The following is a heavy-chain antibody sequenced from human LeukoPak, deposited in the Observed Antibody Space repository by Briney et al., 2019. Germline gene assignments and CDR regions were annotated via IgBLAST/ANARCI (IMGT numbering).Heavy chain of an antibody. D-gene: IGHD6-19*01. Sequence: ASVKVSCKASGCTFTSYAMHWVRQAPGQRLEWVGWINAGNGNTKYSQKFQGRVTITRDTSASTAYMELSSLRSEDTAVYYCARPFIAVAFGDGENWFDPWGQGTLVTVSS. J-gene: IGHJ5*02. CDR1: GCTFTSYA. CDR2: INAGNGNT. CDR3: ARPFIAVAFGDGENWFDP. V-gene: IGHV1-3*01.